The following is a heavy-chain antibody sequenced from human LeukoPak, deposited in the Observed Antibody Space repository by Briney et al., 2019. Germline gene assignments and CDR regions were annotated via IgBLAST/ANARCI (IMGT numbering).Heavy chain of an antibody. D-gene: IGHD3-22*01. CDR2: INHSGST. J-gene: IGHJ4*02. CDR1: GGSFSGYY. Sequence: SETLSLTCAVYGGSFSGYYWSWIRQPPGKGLEWIGEINHSGSTNYNPSLKSRVTISVDTSKNQFSLKLSSVTAADTAVYYCARGRSGYYSRGGELDYWGQGTLVTVSS. CDR3: ARGRSGYYSRGGELDY. V-gene: IGHV4-34*01.